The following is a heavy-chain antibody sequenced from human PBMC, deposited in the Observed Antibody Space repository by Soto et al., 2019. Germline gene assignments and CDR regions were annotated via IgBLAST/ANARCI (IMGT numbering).Heavy chain of an antibody. V-gene: IGHV4-30-2*01. CDR2: IYHSGST. Sequence: SETLSLTCAVSGGSISSGGYSWSWIRQPPGKGLEWIGYIYHSGSTYYNPSLKSRVTISVDRSKNQFSLKLSSVTAADTAVYCCARAYGSGSSDGFDYWGQGTLVTVSS. CDR3: ARAYGSGSSDGFDY. CDR1: GGSISSGGYS. D-gene: IGHD3-10*01. J-gene: IGHJ4*02.